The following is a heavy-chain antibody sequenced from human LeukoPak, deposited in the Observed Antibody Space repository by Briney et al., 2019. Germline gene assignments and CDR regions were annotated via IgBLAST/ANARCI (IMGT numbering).Heavy chain of an antibody. CDR1: GFTFDDYA. CDR2: ISWNSGNL. J-gene: IGHJ4*02. Sequence: GGSLRLSCAASGFTFDDYAMHWVRQVPGKGLEWVSGISWNSGNLGYADSVKGRFTISRDNAKNSLYLQMNSLRAEDTAVYYCAKDVDIVTPTRFDYWGQGTLVTVSS. D-gene: IGHD5-12*01. CDR3: AKDVDIVTPTRFDY. V-gene: IGHV3-9*01.